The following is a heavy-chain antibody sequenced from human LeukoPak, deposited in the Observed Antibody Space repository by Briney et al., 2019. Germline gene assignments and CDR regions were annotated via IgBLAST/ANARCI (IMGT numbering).Heavy chain of an antibody. D-gene: IGHD2-2*01. CDR2: IYYSGST. J-gene: IGHJ3*02. CDR1: GYSISSSYY. Sequence: PSETLSLTCTVSGYSISSSYYWGWVRQPPGKGREWIGSIYYSGSTYYNPSLKSRVTISVDTSKNQFSLKLSSVTAADTAVYYCARMPLARDAFDIWGQGTMVTVSS. CDR3: ARMPLARDAFDI. V-gene: IGHV4-38-2*02.